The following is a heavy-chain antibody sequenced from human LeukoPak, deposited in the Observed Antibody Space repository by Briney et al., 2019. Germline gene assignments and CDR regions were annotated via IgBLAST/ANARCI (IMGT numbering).Heavy chain of an antibody. J-gene: IGHJ4*02. D-gene: IGHD5-24*01. Sequence: GGSLRLSCAASGFTFSSHLMHWVRQAPGKGLVWVSRISSDGTYTNYADSVKGRFTISRDNAKNSLYLQMNSLRAEDTAIYYCTRVGYIDEGIDYWGQGTLVTVSS. CDR3: TRVGYIDEGIDY. CDR1: GFTFSSHL. V-gene: IGHV3-74*01. CDR2: ISSDGTYT.